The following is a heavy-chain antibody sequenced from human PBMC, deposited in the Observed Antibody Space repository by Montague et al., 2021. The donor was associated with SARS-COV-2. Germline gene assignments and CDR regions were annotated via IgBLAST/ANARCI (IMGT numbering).Heavy chain of an antibody. CDR1: GGSISSGGYY. Sequence: TLSLTCTVSGGSISSGGYYWSWIRQHPGKGLKWIGYIYYSGSTYYNPSLKSRVTISVDTSKNQFSLKLSSVTAADTAVYYCARARITMIVVVNAFDIWGQGTMVTVSS. V-gene: IGHV4-31*03. CDR2: IYYSGST. CDR3: ARARITMIVVVNAFDI. J-gene: IGHJ3*02. D-gene: IGHD3-22*01.